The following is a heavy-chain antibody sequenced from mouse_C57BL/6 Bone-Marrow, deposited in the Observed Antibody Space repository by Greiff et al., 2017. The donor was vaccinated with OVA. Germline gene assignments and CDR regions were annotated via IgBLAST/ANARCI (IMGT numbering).Heavy chain of an antibody. J-gene: IGHJ3*01. D-gene: IGHD2-1*01. Sequence: VQLQQPRAELVKPGASVKVSCKASGYTFTSYWMHWVKQRPGQGLEWIGRIHPSDSDTNYNQKFKGKATLTVDKSSSTAYMQLSSLTSEDSAVYYCATLSLYPTRFAYWGQGTLVTVSA. CDR3: ATLSLYPTRFAY. CDR2: IHPSDSDT. CDR1: GYTFTSYW. V-gene: IGHV1-74*01.